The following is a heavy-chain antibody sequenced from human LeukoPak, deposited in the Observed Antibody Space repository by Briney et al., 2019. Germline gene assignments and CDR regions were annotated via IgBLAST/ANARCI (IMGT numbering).Heavy chain of an antibody. J-gene: IGHJ6*02. CDR2: VYYSGST. V-gene: IGHV4-39*07. CDR1: DGSINSGSFY. CDR3: ARAAADPYGMDV. Sequence: SETLSLTCSVSDGSINSGSFYWAWIRQPPGKGLEWIGSVYYSGSTYYNPSLKSRVTISVDTSKNQFSLKLSSVTAADTAVYYCARAAADPYGMDVWGQGTTVTVSS. D-gene: IGHD6-13*01.